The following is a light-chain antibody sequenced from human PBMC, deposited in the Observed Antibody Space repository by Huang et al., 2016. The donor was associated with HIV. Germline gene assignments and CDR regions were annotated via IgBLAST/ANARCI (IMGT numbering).Light chain of an antibody. V-gene: IGKV3-15*01. CDR2: GAS. J-gene: IGKJ5*01. CDR1: QSVSSN. Sequence: EIVMTQSPATLSVSPGERATLSCRASQSVSSNLAWYQQKPGQAPRRLIYGASTRATGSPARFSGSGSGTEFTLTISSLQSEDFAVYYCQQYNNWPPLITFGQGTRLEIK. CDR3: QQYNNWPPLIT.